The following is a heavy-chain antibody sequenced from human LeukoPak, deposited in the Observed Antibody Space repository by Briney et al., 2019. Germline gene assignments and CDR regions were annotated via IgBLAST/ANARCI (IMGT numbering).Heavy chain of an antibody. CDR2: INSGRSST. V-gene: IGHV3-74*01. Sequence: PGGSLRLSCVASGFTFSSYWMHWVRQTPGKGLVWVSRINSGRSSTTYADSVKGRFTISRDNAKNTLYLQMNSLRAEDTAVYYCARGGSGNWNAPFDYWGQGTLVTVSS. D-gene: IGHD1-1*01. CDR3: ARGGSGNWNAPFDY. CDR1: GFTFSSYW. J-gene: IGHJ4*02.